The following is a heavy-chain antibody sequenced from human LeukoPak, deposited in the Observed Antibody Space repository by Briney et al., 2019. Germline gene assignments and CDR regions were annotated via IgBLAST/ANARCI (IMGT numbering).Heavy chain of an antibody. V-gene: IGHV4-39*07. CDR2: IYYSGNT. CDR3: ARDLRYATSGWAFDL. Sequence: PSETLSLTCTVSDGSISNSSFYWGWIRQPPGKGLEWIGNIYYSGNTYYNSSLKSRVTISVDTSKNQFSLKLSSVTAADTAVYYCARDLRYATSGWAFDLWGQGTLVHVSS. CDR1: DGSISNSSFY. D-gene: IGHD3-22*01. J-gene: IGHJ4*02.